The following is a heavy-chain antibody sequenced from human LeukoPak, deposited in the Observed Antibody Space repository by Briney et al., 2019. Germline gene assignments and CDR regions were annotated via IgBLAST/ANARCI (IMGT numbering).Heavy chain of an antibody. CDR3: AKDPNYYGSGTNFDY. V-gene: IGHV3-66*01. Sequence: GGSLRLSCAASGFTVSSNYMSWVRQAPGKGLEWVSVIYSGGSTYYADSVKGRFTISRDNSKNTLYLQMNSLRAEDTAVYYCAKDPNYYGSGTNFDYWGQGTLVTVSS. CDR2: IYSGGST. J-gene: IGHJ4*02. D-gene: IGHD3-10*01. CDR1: GFTVSSNY.